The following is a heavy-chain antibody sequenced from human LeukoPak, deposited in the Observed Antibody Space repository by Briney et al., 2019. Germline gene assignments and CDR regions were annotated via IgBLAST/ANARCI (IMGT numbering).Heavy chain of an antibody. CDR3: ARRRLSGAYYYDSSGYCLDY. CDR2: IYPGDSDT. CDR1: GYSFTSYW. V-gene: IGHV5-51*01. J-gene: IGHJ4*02. Sequence: GESLKISCKGSGYSFTSYWIGWVRQMPGKGLEWMGIIYPGDSDTRYSPSFQGQVTISADKSISTAYLQWSSLKASDTAMYYCARRRLSGAYYYDSSGYCLDYWGQGTLVTVSS. D-gene: IGHD3-22*01.